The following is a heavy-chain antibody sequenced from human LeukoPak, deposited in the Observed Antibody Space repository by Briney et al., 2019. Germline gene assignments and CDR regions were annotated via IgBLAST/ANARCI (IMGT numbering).Heavy chain of an antibody. Sequence: GGSLRLSCAASGFTFSNFAMAWVRQTPGKGLEWVSAISGSGVSTYYAGSVKGRFTISRDNSNNTLYLQMNSLRAEDTAVYYCAKDRLGGNYYYYMDVWGKGTTVTVSS. CDR1: GFTFSNFA. V-gene: IGHV3-23*01. CDR2: ISGSGVST. J-gene: IGHJ6*03. D-gene: IGHD6-19*01. CDR3: AKDRLGGNYYYYMDV.